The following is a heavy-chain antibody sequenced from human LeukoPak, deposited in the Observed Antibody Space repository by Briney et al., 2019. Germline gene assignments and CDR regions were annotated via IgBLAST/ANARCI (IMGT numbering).Heavy chain of an antibody. V-gene: IGHV5-51*01. J-gene: IGHJ3*02. CDR2: IYPGDSDT. CDR3: ASRNGSGSYYADAFDI. Sequence: GESLKISCKGSGYSFTSYWIGWVRQMPGKGLEWMGIIYPGDSDTRYSPSFQGQVTISADKSISTAYLQWSSLKASDTAMYYCASRNGSGSYYADAFDIWGQGTMVTVSS. CDR1: GYSFTSYW. D-gene: IGHD3-10*01.